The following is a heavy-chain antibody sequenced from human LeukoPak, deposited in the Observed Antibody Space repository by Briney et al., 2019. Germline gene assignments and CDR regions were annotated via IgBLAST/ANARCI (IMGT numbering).Heavy chain of an antibody. V-gene: IGHV4-59*01. CDR2: LYYSGDT. Sequence: SETLSLTCTVSGGSISNYYWNWIRQPPGKGLEWIGYLYYSGDTSYNPSLKSRVTISVDTSKNQFSLSLSSVTAADTAVYYCASSHPLGSNNDYYTPFDYWGQGTRVTVSS. J-gene: IGHJ4*02. CDR3: ASSHPLGSNNDYYTPFDY. CDR1: GGSISNYY. D-gene: IGHD3-3*01.